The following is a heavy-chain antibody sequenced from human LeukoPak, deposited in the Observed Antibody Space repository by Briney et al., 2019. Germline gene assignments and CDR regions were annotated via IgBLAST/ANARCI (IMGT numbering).Heavy chain of an antibody. D-gene: IGHD3-3*01. CDR1: GFTFSSYG. V-gene: IGHV3-30*02. CDR3: AKAQYYDFWSGYFLPSNWFDP. Sequence: GGSLRLSCAASGFTFSSYGMHWVRQAPGKGLEWVAFIRYDGSNKYYADSVKGRFTISRDNSKNTLYLQMNSLRAEDTAVYYCAKAQYYDFWSGYFLPSNWFDPWGQGTLVTVSS. CDR2: IRYDGSNK. J-gene: IGHJ5*02.